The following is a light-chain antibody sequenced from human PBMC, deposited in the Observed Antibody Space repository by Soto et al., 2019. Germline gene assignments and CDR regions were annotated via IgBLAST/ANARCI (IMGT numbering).Light chain of an antibody. CDR1: QGIRND. CDR2: AAS. J-gene: IGKJ1*01. CDR3: LQDINYPWA. V-gene: IGKV1-17*01. Sequence: DIEMTQSPSSLSSSVGDRVTITCRASQGIRNDLGWYKQKPGKAPKRLIYAASSLQSGVPSRFRGSGSGTEFTLAISSLKPEDSATYYCLQDINYPWAFGQGTKVDIK.